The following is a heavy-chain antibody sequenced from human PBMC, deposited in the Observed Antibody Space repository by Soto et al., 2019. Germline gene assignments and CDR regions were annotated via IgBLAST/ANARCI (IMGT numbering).Heavy chain of an antibody. D-gene: IGHD6-19*01. V-gene: IGHV4-59*01. CDR2: MYYSGRN. CDR3: ARGRLAVAGVYYDDSMDV. Sequence: QVQLQESGPGLVKPSETLSLTCTVSGGSISSYYWSWIRQPPGKGLEWIGYMYYSGRNNYNPSLKTGVTTSVDTSKNRFSLKLSSVTAADTAVYYCARGRLAVAGVYYDDSMDVWGKGTTVTVSS. J-gene: IGHJ6*03. CDR1: GGSISSYY.